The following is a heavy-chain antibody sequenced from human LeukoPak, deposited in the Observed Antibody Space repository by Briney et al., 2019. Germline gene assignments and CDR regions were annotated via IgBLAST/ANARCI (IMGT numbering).Heavy chain of an antibody. J-gene: IGHJ4*02. Sequence: GGSPRLSCAASGFTFSGSAMHWVRQASGKGLEWVGRIRSKANSYATAYAASVKGRFTISRDDSKNTAYLQINSLKTEDTAVYYCTRGSYYDFWSGQGDFDYWGQGTLVTVSS. CDR2: IRSKANSYAT. V-gene: IGHV3-73*01. CDR1: GFTFSGSA. D-gene: IGHD3-3*01. CDR3: TRGSYYDFWSGQGDFDY.